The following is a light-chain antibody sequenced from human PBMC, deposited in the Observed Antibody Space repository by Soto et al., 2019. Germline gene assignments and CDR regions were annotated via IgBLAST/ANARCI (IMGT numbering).Light chain of an antibody. J-gene: IGLJ1*01. CDR2: DNT. CDR3: QSYDSSLRGSV. Sequence: QSVMTQPPSVSGAPGQRVTISCTGSSSNIGAGYDVQWYQQLPGTAPKLLIYDNTNRPSGVPDRFSGSKSGTSASLAITGLQAEDEADYYCQSYDSSLRGSVFGSGPKVTVL. V-gene: IGLV1-40*01. CDR1: SSNIGAGYD.